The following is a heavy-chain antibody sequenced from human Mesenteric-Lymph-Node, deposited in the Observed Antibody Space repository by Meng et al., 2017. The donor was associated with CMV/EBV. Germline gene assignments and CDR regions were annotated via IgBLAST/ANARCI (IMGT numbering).Heavy chain of an antibody. CDR3: AGSAYGVFDY. D-gene: IGHD3-10*01. J-gene: IGHJ4*02. CDR2: FYARGFT. Sequence: LSSIAAGGSICGRRSPWGWIRQPPGKGLEWIGAFYARGFTSYIPFPKGRVSMTLDKSKNSISAGVTSVTASATAGFYCAGSAYGVFDYWGQGTLVTVSS. CDR1: GGSICGRRSP. V-gene: IGHV4-39*07.